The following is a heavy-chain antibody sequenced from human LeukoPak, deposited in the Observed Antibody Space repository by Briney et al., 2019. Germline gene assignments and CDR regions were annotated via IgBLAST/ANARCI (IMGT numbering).Heavy chain of an antibody. V-gene: IGHV3-48*03. J-gene: IGHJ4*02. D-gene: IGHD6-13*01. Sequence: GGSLRLSCAASGFTFSSYEMNWVRQAPGKGLEWVSYISSSGSTIYYADSVKGRFTISRDNAQNSLYLQMNSLRAEDTAVYYCARQLDRAAAGTLGYWGQGTLVTVSS. CDR1: GFTFSSYE. CDR2: ISSSGSTI. CDR3: ARQLDRAAAGTLGY.